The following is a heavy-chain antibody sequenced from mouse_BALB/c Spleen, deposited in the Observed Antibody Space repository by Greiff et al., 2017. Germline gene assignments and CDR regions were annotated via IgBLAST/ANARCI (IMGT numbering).Heavy chain of an antibody. D-gene: IGHD1-1*01. CDR1: GYTFTSYY. CDR3: ARSTSSYAMDY. CDR2: IYPGNVNT. V-gene: IGHV1S56*01. Sequence: QVQLKQSGPELVKPGASVRISCKASGYTFTSYYIHWVKQRPGQGLEWIGWIYPGNVNTKYNEKFKGKATLTADKSSSTAYMQLSSLTSEDSAVYFCARSTSSYAMDYWGQGTSVTVSS. J-gene: IGHJ4*01.